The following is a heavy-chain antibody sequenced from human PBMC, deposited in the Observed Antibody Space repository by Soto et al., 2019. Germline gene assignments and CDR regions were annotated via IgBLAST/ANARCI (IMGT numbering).Heavy chain of an antibody. V-gene: IGHV1-69*13. D-gene: IGHD3-16*02. CDR3: ARTMITFGGVIVSDYYYYGMDV. CDR2: IIPIFGTA. Sequence: SVKVSCKASGGTFSSYAISWVRQAPGQGLEWMGGIIPIFGTANYAQKFQGRVTITADESTSTAYMELSSLRSEDTAVYYCARTMITFGGVIVSDYYYYGMDVWGQGTTVTVSS. CDR1: GGTFSSYA. J-gene: IGHJ6*02.